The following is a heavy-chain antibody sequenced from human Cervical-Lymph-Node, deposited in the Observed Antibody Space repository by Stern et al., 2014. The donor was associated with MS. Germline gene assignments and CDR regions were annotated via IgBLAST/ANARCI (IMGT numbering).Heavy chain of an antibody. CDR2: IPYDGDNK. CDR1: GFTFSLYD. Sequence: VQLVQSGGGVVQPGRSLRLSCAASGFTFSLYDMHWVRQAPGKGLEWVAAIPYDGDNKFYTDSVKGRFTISRDSSKSTLYLQLNSLRPEDTAIYYCAKDPRIYDSSGYLDAWGQGTVVTVSS. J-gene: IGHJ5*02. D-gene: IGHD3-22*01. CDR3: AKDPRIYDSSGYLDA. V-gene: IGHV3-30*18.